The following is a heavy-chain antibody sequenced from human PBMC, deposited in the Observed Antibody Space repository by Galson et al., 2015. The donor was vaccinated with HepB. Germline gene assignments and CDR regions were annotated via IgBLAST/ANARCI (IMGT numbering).Heavy chain of an antibody. CDR2: IIPIFGTA. Sequence: SVKVSCKASGGTFSSYAISWVRQAPGQGLEWMGGIIPIFGTANYAQKFQGRVTITADESTSTAYMELSSLRSEDTAVYYCASEGKIAAAGNTFDYWGQGTLVTVSS. J-gene: IGHJ4*02. D-gene: IGHD6-13*01. CDR3: ASEGKIAAAGNTFDY. CDR1: GGTFSSYA. V-gene: IGHV1-69*13.